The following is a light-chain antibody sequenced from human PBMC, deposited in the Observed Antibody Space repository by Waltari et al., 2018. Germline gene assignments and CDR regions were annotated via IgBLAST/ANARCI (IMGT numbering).Light chain of an antibody. CDR2: GPG. CDR1: TLRRYY. CDR3: HSRETFSTRL. V-gene: IGLV3-19*01. Sequence: SSDLTQDPSVSGALGQTVRSTCQGDTLRRYYASWYQQRRGQAPVLGLYGPGNRPSGIPARFSGSTSGNTASLTITGAQAEDEADYYCHSRETFSTRLFGGGTRLTV. J-gene: IGLJ2*01.